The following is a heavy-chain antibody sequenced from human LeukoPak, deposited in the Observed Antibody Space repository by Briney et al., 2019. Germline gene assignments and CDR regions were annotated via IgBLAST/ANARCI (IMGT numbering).Heavy chain of an antibody. CDR3: AKDAYRYYDSSDYYRPYYFDY. Sequence: GGSLRLSCSASGFTFTSYPMTWVRQAPGKGLGWVSSVSGSAGRTYYADSVKGRFTISRDNSKNTLYLQMNSLRAEDTAVYYCAKDAYRYYDSSDYYRPYYFDYWGQGTRVSVSS. J-gene: IGHJ4*02. V-gene: IGHV3-23*01. CDR2: VSGSAGRT. D-gene: IGHD3-22*01. CDR1: GFTFTSYP.